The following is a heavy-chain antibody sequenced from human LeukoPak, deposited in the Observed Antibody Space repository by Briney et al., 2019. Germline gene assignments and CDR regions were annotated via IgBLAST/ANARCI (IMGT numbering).Heavy chain of an antibody. CDR3: TRDRWGGGYISRGMDV. V-gene: IGHV3-49*04. J-gene: IGHJ6*04. CDR2: IRSKDNDGTT. D-gene: IGHD5-12*01. CDR1: GFTFSSYS. Sequence: GGSLRLSCAASGFTFSSYSMNWVRQAPGKGLERLGFIRSKDNDGTTDYAASVKGRFIISRDDSKSVAYLEMNDLKTEDTAVYYCTRDRWGGGYISRGMDVWGKGTTVTISS.